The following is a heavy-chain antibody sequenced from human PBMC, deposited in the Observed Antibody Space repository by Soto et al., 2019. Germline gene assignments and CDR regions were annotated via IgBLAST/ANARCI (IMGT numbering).Heavy chain of an antibody. CDR3: ARSLTANWKGWLDP. J-gene: IGHJ5*01. V-gene: IGHV5-10-1*01. CDR2: IDPSGSHT. D-gene: IGHD1-1*01. CDR1: TDSRSSYW. Sequence: GASLTISSQGSTDSRSSYWIHWVRQQPGKGLEWVGRIDPSGSHTTYSPSFQGLVTFSFDKSISAAYLQWNSLKASDTAMYFCARSLTANWKGWLDPWGQGTLVTVSS.